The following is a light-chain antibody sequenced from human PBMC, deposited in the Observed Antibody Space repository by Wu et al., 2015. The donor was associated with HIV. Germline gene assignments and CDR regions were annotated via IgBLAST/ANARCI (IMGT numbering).Light chain of an antibody. CDR1: QSVSSN. CDR2: NAS. V-gene: IGKV3-11*01. CDR3: QQRSNWPWT. Sequence: EIVMTQSPATLSVSPGERATLSCRASQSVSSNLAWYQQKPGQAPRLLIYNASNRATDIPARFSGSGSGTDFSLTVSSLEPEDFAVYYCQQRSNWPWTFGQGTKVEIK. J-gene: IGKJ1*01.